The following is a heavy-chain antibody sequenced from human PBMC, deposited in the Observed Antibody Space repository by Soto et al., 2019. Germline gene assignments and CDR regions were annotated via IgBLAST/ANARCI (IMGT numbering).Heavy chain of an antibody. Sequence: GASVKVSCKASGYTFTSYYMHWVRQAPGQGFEWMGIINPSGGSTSYAQKFQGRVTMTRDTSTSTVYMELSSLRSEDTAVYYCARAVENCSGGSCYGPLNWGQGTLVTVSS. CDR1: GYTFTSYY. D-gene: IGHD2-15*01. CDR3: ARAVENCSGGSCYGPLN. CDR2: INPSGGST. J-gene: IGHJ4*02. V-gene: IGHV1-46*01.